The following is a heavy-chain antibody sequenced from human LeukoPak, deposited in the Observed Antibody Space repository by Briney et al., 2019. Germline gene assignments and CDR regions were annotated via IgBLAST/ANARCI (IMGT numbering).Heavy chain of an antibody. J-gene: IGHJ4*02. CDR1: GYTFTSYG. Sequence: GASVKVSCKASGYTFTSYGISWVRQAPGQGLEWMGWISAYNGNTNYAQKLQGRVTMTTDTSTSTAYMELRSLRSDDTAVYCCARTGYSSSWLSSDDWGQGTLVTVSS. V-gene: IGHV1-18*01. CDR2: ISAYNGNT. D-gene: IGHD6-13*01. CDR3: ARTGYSSSWLSSDD.